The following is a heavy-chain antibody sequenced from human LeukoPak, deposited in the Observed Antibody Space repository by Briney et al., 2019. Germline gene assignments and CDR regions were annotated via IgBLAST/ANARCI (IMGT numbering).Heavy chain of an antibody. CDR3: ARCPRYCSSTSCYMGAGAFDI. CDR2: ISSSGSTI. CDR1: GFTFSDYY. Sequence: GGSLRLSCGASGFTFSDYYMSWIRQAPGKGQEWVSYISSSGSTIYYADSVKGRFTISRDNAKNSLYLQMNSLRAEDMAVYYCARCPRYCSSTSCYMGAGAFDIWGQGTMVTVSS. D-gene: IGHD2-2*02. V-gene: IGHV3-11*04. J-gene: IGHJ3*02.